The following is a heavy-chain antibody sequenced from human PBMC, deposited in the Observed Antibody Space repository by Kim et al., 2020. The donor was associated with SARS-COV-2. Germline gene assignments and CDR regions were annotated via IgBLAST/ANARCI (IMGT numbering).Heavy chain of an antibody. V-gene: IGHV3-30*18. D-gene: IGHD5-18*01. Sequence: GGSLRLSCAASGFTFSSYGMHWVRQAPGKGLEWVAVISYDGSNKYYADSVKGRFTISRDNSKNTLYLQMNSLRAEDTAVYYCAKDGYRSGGGFVDYWGQGTLVTVSS. CDR3: AKDGYRSGGGFVDY. CDR2: ISYDGSNK. J-gene: IGHJ4*02. CDR1: GFTFSSYG.